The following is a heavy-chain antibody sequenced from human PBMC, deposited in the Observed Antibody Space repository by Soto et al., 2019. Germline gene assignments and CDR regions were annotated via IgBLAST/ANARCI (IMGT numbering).Heavy chain of an antibody. Sequence: EVQLLESGGGLVQPGGSLRLSCAASGFSFSSYAMTWVRQAPGKGLEWVSGISDSGGSTYYAASVKGRFTISRDNAKNMVYLQMNRLRAGDAAVYYCANPGYSYGYDWFDPWGQGTLVTVSS. CDR3: ANPGYSYGYDWFDP. J-gene: IGHJ5*02. CDR1: GFSFSSYA. CDR2: ISDSGGST. D-gene: IGHD5-18*01. V-gene: IGHV3-23*01.